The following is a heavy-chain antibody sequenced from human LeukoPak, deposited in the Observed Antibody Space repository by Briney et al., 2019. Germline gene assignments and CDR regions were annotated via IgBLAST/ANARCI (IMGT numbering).Heavy chain of an antibody. V-gene: IGHV1-69*04. J-gene: IGHJ4*02. D-gene: IGHD6-13*01. CDR2: IIPILGIA. Sequence: GASVKLSCKASGGTFSSYAISWVRQAPGQGLEWMGRIIPILGIANYSQKFQGRVTITADKSTSTAYMELSSLRSEDTAVYYCAGIPATAIGVDYWGQGTLVTVSS. CDR1: GGTFSSYA. CDR3: AGIPATAIGVDY.